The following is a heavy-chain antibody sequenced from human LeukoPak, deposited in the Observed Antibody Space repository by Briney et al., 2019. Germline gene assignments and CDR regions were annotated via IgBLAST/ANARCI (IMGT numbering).Heavy chain of an antibody. V-gene: IGHV3-20*04. CDR2: INWNGGST. CDR3: ARSHDYFDY. Sequence: GGSLRLSCAASGFTFDDYGMSWVCQAPGKWLEWVSGINWNGGSTGYADSVKGRFTISRDNAKKSLYLQMNSLRTEDTALYYYARSHDYFDYWGQGTLVTVSS. CDR1: GFTFDDYG. J-gene: IGHJ4*02.